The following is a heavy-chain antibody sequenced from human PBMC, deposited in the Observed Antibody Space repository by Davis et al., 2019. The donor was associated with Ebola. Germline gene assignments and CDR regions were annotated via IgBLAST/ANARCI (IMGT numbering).Heavy chain of an antibody. D-gene: IGHD6-13*01. J-gene: IGHJ6*02. CDR2: ISSSGSTI. CDR3: AKDSSSFRPYGMDV. V-gene: IGHV3-48*01. CDR1: GFTFSGSA. Sequence: GESLKISCAASGFTFSGSAMHWIRQAPGKGLEWVSYISSSGSTIYYADSVKGRFTISRDNSKNTLYLQMNSLRAEDTAVYYCAKDSSSFRPYGMDVWGQGTTVTVSS.